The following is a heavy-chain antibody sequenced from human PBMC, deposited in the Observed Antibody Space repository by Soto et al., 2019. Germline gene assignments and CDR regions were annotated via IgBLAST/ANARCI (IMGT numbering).Heavy chain of an antibody. CDR2: INHSGST. Sequence: SETLSLTCAVYGGSFSGYYWSWIRQPPGKGLEWTGEINHSGSTNYNPSLKSRVTISVDTSKNQFSLKLSSVTAADTAVYYCARGTGSTGVVPAAIPVYVFHYWGQRTLVTVLL. CDR1: GGSFSGYY. CDR3: ARGTGSTGVVPAAIPVYVFHY. D-gene: IGHD2-2*02. J-gene: IGHJ4*02. V-gene: IGHV4-34*01.